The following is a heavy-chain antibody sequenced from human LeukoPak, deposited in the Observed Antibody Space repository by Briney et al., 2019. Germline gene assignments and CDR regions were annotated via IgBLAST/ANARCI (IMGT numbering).Heavy chain of an antibody. Sequence: ASVKVSCKASGGTFSNYAISWVRQAPGQGLEWMGGIIPIFDTANYAQNFQGRVTITADESTTTAYMELSSLRSEDTAVYYCARGDEWLVKNYFDYWGQGTLVTVSS. CDR1: GGTFSNYA. V-gene: IGHV1-69*13. CDR3: ARGDEWLVKNYFDY. J-gene: IGHJ4*02. D-gene: IGHD6-19*01. CDR2: IIPIFDTA.